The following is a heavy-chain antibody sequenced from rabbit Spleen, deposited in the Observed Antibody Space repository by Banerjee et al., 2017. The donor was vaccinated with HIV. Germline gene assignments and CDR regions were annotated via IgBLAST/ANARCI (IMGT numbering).Heavy chain of an antibody. CDR2: IDDGSSGFT. V-gene: IGHV1S40*01. J-gene: IGHJ6*01. Sequence: QSLEESGGDLVKPGASLTLTCIASGVSFSGNSYMCWVRQAPGKGLEWIGCIDDGSSGFTYFATWAKGRFTCSKTSSTTVTLQMTRLTAADTATYFCARDTSSSFSSYGMDLWGQGTLVTVS. D-gene: IGHD1-1*01. CDR1: GVSFSGNSY. CDR3: ARDTSSSFSSYGMDL.